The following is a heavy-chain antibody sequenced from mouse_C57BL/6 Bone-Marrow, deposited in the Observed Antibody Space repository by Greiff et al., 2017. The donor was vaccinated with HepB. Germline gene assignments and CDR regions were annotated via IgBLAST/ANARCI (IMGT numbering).Heavy chain of an antibody. J-gene: IGHJ4*01. CDR3: AKGIYYYGSSYEGYAMDY. CDR2: IWRGGST. CDR1: GFSLTSYG. V-gene: IGHV2-5*01. Sequence: VKLVESGPGLVQPSQSLSITCTVSGFSLTSYGVHWVRQSPGKGLEWLGVIWRGGSTDFNAAFMSRLSITKDNSKSQVFFKMNSLQADDTAIYYCAKGIYYYGSSYEGYAMDYWGQGTSVTVSS. D-gene: IGHD1-1*01.